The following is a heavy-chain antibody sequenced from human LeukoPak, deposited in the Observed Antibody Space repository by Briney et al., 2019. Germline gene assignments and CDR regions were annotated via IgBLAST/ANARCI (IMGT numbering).Heavy chain of an antibody. CDR3: ARLRAAMVTIWGYYYYMDV. D-gene: IGHD5-18*01. CDR2: IHHSGST. J-gene: IGHJ6*03. V-gene: IGHV4-38-2*02. Sequence: PSETLSLTCTVSGYFISSGYYWGWIRQPPGKGLQWIGSIHHSGSTYYNPSLKSRVTISVDTSKNQFSLKLSSVTAADTAVYYCARLRAAMVTIWGYYYYMDVWGKGTTVTVSS. CDR1: GYFISSGYY.